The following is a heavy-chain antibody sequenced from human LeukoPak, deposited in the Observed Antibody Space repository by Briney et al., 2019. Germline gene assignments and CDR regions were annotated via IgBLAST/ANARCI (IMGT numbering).Heavy chain of an antibody. Sequence: GGSLRLSCAASGLTFSNAWMSWVRQAPGKGLEWVGRIKSKTDGGTTDYAAPVKGRFTISRDDSKNTLYLQMNSLKTEDTAVYYCTTSGSSYSGYDFYFDYWGQGTLVTVSS. CDR2: IKSKTDGGTT. V-gene: IGHV3-15*01. CDR1: GLTFSNAW. D-gene: IGHD5-12*01. J-gene: IGHJ4*02. CDR3: TTSGSSYSGYDFYFDY.